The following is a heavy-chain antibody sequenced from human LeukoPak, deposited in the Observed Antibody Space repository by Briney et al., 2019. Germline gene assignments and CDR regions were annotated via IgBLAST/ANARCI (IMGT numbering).Heavy chain of an antibody. Sequence: PSETLSLTCTASGGSFSSYYWSWIRQPPGKGLEWVGYIYYSGSTNYYPSLKSRVTISVDTSKNQFSLKLSSVTAADTAVYYCARSSITMVRDRYYYYMDVWGKGTTVTVSS. V-gene: IGHV4-59*01. CDR2: IYYSGST. CDR1: GGSFSSYY. D-gene: IGHD3-10*01. J-gene: IGHJ6*03. CDR3: ARSSITMVRDRYYYYMDV.